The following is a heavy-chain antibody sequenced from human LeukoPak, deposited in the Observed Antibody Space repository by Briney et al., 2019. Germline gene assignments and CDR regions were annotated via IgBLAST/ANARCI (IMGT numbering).Heavy chain of an antibody. CDR3: ARHGRMGTINPSY. CDR2: MYFSGST. V-gene: IGHV4-39*01. Sequence: PSETLSLTCTVSGGSISNSSYYWGWIRQPPGRGLEGLGSMYFSGSTYYNPSLKSRATISVDTSKNQFSLKLSSVTAADTAVYYCARHGRMGTINPSYWGQGTLVTVSS. J-gene: IGHJ4*02. D-gene: IGHD5-24*01. CDR1: GGSISNSSYY.